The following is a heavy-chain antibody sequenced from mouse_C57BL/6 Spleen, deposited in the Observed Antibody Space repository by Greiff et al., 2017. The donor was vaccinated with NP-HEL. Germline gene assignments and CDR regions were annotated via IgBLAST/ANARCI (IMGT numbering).Heavy chain of an antibody. D-gene: IGHD3-2*02. CDR2: IDPETGGT. Sequence: VQLQQSGAELVRPGASVTLSCKASGYTFTDYEMHWVKQTPVHGLEWIGAIDPETGGTAYNQKFKGKAILTADKSSSTAYMELRSLTSEDSAVYDCTREAQAEPAFDYWGQGTTLTVSS. J-gene: IGHJ2*01. V-gene: IGHV1-15*01. CDR1: GYTFTDYE. CDR3: TREAQAEPAFDY.